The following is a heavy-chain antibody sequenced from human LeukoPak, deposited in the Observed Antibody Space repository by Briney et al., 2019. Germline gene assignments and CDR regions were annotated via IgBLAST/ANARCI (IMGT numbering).Heavy chain of an antibody. Sequence: GGSLRLSCAASGFTFNDYTMTWVRQAPGKGLEWVSSITGDCNYIFYADSVKGRFTISRDNAKNSLYLQMNSLRAEDTAVYYCARYWNGGNYDYWGQGTLVTVSS. J-gene: IGHJ4*02. CDR1: GFTFNDYT. CDR2: ITGDCNYI. CDR3: ARYWNGGNYDY. D-gene: IGHD1-1*01. V-gene: IGHV3-21*01.